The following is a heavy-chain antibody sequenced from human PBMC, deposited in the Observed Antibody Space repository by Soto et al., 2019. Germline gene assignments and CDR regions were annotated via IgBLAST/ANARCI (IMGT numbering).Heavy chain of an antibody. CDR1: GGSISSSSYY. Sequence: SETLSLTCTVSGGSISSSSYYWGWIRQPPGKGLEWIGSIYYSGSTYYNPSLKSRVTISVDTSKNQFSLKLSSVTAADTAVYYCARLRSDYGDYADLEGGDYWGQGTLVTVSS. CDR3: ARLRSDYGDYADLEGGDY. V-gene: IGHV4-39*01. CDR2: IYYSGST. D-gene: IGHD4-17*01. J-gene: IGHJ4*02.